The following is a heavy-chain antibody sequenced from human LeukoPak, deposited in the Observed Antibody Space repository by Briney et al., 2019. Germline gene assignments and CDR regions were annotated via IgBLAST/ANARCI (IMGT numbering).Heavy chain of an antibody. Sequence: SETLSLTCTVSGGSISNYYWNWIRQPPGKVLEWIGYIYYTGNTNYNPSLASRVTMSIGTSRNHFSLNLRSVTAADTAVYYCARAAYCSGGTCYSGNFQDWGQGTLVTVSS. D-gene: IGHD2-15*01. J-gene: IGHJ1*01. V-gene: IGHV4-59*01. CDR3: ARAAYCSGGTCYSGNFQD. CDR2: IYYTGNT. CDR1: GGSISNYY.